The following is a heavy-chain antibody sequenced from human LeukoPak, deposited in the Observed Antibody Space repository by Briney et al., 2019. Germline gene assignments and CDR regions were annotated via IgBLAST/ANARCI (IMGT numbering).Heavy chain of an antibody. CDR2: VNSNSGGT. J-gene: IGHJ4*02. V-gene: IGHV1-2*02. CDR3: AGGGWDYYDSSGYSY. D-gene: IGHD3-22*01. Sequence: ASVKVSCKTSGYRFSDYYMHWVRQAPGQGLEWMGWVNSNSGGTHYAQKFEGRVTMTRDTSISTAYMELSRLRSDDPAVYYWAGGGWDYYDSSGYSYWGQGTLVTVSS. CDR1: GYRFSDYY.